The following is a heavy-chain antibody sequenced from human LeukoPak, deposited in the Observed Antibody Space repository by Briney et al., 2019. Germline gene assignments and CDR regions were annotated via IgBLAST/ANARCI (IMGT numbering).Heavy chain of an antibody. CDR2: ISGSGGST. V-gene: IGHV3-23*01. Sequence: PGGSLRLSCAASGFTFSSYAMSWVRQAPGKGLEWVSAISGSGGSTYYADSVKGRFTISRDNSKDTLYLQMNSLRAEDTAVYYCATAYYGSGTYYTPEYYFDYWGQGTLVTVSS. CDR1: GFTFSSYA. D-gene: IGHD3-10*01. J-gene: IGHJ4*02. CDR3: ATAYYGSGTYYTPEYYFDY.